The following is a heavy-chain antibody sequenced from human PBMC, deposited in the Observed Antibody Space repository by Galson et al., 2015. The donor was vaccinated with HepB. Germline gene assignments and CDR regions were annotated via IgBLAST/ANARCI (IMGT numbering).Heavy chain of an antibody. CDR2: ISSSSSYI. Sequence: SLRLSCAASGFTFSSYSMNWVRQAPGKGLEWVSSISSSSSYIYYADSVKGRFTISRDNAKNSLYLQMNSLRAEDTAVYYCARAREGLEWLLGNDYWGQGTLVTVSS. CDR1: GFTFSSYS. J-gene: IGHJ4*02. CDR3: ARAREGLEWLLGNDY. D-gene: IGHD3-3*01. V-gene: IGHV3-21*01.